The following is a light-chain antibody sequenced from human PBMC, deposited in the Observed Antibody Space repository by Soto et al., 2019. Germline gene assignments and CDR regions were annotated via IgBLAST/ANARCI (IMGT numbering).Light chain of an antibody. CDR3: QQFYSVPLT. CDR1: HDIGTY. V-gene: IGKV1-33*01. J-gene: IGKJ4*01. CDR2: DTS. Sequence: DVQMTQSPSSLSASVGDRVTITCQASHDIGTYLNWYQHKPGKAPKLLIFDTSHLSTGVPARFSGGGSDTYFTFTITNLQPEDFAVYYCQQFYSVPLTFGGGTHVEI.